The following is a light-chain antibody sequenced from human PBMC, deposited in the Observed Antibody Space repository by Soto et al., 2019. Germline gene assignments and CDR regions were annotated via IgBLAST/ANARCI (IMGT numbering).Light chain of an antibody. CDR2: AAS. Sequence: DIQMTQSPSSLSASVGDRVTITCRASQSISSYLNWYQQKPGKAPKLLIYAASSLQSGVPARFSGSGSGTDFPLTISSLQPEDFATYYCQQAYSFPITFGQGTRL. V-gene: IGKV1-39*01. CDR3: QQAYSFPIT. J-gene: IGKJ5*01. CDR1: QSISSY.